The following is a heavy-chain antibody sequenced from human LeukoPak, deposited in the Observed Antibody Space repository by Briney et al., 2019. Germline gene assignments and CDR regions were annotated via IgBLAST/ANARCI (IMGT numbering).Heavy chain of an antibody. Sequence: PGGSLRLSCAASGFTFSDYYMNWIRQAPGKGLEWVSYISGSSSTIYYADSVKGRFTISRDNAKNSLYLQMNSLRDEDTAVYYCARDGTYGDYNYYYGLDVWGQGTPVTVSS. V-gene: IGHV3-11*04. CDR1: GFTFSDYY. J-gene: IGHJ6*02. CDR3: ARDGTYGDYNYYYGLDV. CDR2: ISGSSSTI. D-gene: IGHD4-17*01.